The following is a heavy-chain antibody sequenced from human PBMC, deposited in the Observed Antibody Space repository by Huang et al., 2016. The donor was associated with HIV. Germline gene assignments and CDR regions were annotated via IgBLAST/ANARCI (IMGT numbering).Heavy chain of an antibody. D-gene: IGHD6-13*01. CDR3: AKGGAGGTIRYFQH. Sequence: EVQLLESGGGLVQPGGSLRLSCDASGFTFSSSIMRWVRQAAGKGLGWVSTSGGSGYTTYHAGSVKGRFAVSRDNSKNTLYLQMNSLRAEDTAVYYCAKGGAGGTIRYFQHWGQGTLVTVSS. J-gene: IGHJ1*01. CDR2: SGGSGYTT. V-gene: IGHV3-23*01. CDR1: GFTFSSSI.